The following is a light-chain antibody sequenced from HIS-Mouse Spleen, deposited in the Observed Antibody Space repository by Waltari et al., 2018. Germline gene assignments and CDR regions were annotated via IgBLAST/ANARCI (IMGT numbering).Light chain of an antibody. Sequence: EIVLTQSPATLSLSPGERATLSCRASQSVSSYLAWYQQKPGQAPRLLIYDASNRATGIQARLRGSGSGTDFTLTISSLEPEDFAVYYCQQRSNWLTFGGGTKVEIK. J-gene: IGKJ4*01. CDR3: QQRSNWLT. CDR2: DAS. V-gene: IGKV3-11*01. CDR1: QSVSSY.